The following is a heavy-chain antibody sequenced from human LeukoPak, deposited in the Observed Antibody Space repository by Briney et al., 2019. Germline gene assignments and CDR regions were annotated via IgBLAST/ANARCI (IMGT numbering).Heavy chain of an antibody. Sequence: GGSLRLSCAASGFTFSSYSMNWVRQAPGKGLEWVSYISSSSSTIYYADSVKGRFTISRDNAKNSLYLQMNSLRDEDTAVYYCAREGIVVVPAAIPYYYGMDVWGQGTTVTVSS. CDR3: AREGIVVVPAAIPYYYGMDV. J-gene: IGHJ6*02. CDR1: GFTFSSYS. V-gene: IGHV3-48*02. D-gene: IGHD2-2*01. CDR2: ISSSSSTI.